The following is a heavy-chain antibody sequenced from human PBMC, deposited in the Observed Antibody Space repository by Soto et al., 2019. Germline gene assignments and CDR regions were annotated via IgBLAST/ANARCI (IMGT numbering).Heavy chain of an antibody. CDR3: ARESSGYSSYFDY. Sequence: EVQLVEAGGGLVQPGGSLRLSCAGSGISFSNYWIHWVRQAPGKGLVWVSRISRDGSSTTYADSVKGRFTISRDTAKNTLYLQMNSLRAEDMAVYYCARESSGYSSYFDYWGQGTLVTVSS. J-gene: IGHJ4*02. CDR1: GISFSNYW. CDR2: ISRDGSST. V-gene: IGHV3-74*01. D-gene: IGHD5-12*01.